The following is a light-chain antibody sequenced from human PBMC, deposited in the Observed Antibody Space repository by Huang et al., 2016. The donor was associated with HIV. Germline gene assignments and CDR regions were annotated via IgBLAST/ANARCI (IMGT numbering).Light chain of an antibody. CDR2: GAS. Sequence: EIVLTQSPATLSVSPGERATLSCRASQSINSNLAWYQQKYGQAPRLLISGASTRASGIPARFSCSGSRTEFTLTISSLQSEDFAVYYCQQYYHWPQTFGQGTKVEIK. CDR1: QSINSN. V-gene: IGKV3-15*01. J-gene: IGKJ1*01. CDR3: QQYYHWPQT.